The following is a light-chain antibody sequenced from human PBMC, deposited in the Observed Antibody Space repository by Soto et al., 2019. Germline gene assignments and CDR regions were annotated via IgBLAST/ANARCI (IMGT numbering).Light chain of an antibody. CDR1: HSLSSKS. Sequence: EIVLTQSPGTLSLSPCERSSLSFTASHSLSSKSLVWYQQKSGQTPRVLIYDASSRATGIPDRFSGSGSGTDFTLTISRLEPEDSAVYFCQQYDTSPTFGQGTKVDIK. CDR3: QQYDTSPT. CDR2: DAS. V-gene: IGKV3-20*01. J-gene: IGKJ1*01.